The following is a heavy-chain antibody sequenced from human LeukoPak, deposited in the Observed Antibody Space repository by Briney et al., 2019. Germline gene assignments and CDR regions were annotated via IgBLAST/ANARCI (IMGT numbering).Heavy chain of an antibody. CDR3: ARSSGYRYNWFDP. CDR2: IYYSGST. Sequence: PSETLSLTCTVSGGSISSYYWSWIRQPPGKGLEWIGYIYYSGSTNYNPSLKSRVTISVDTSKHQSSLKLSSVTAADTAVYYRARSSGYRYNWFDPWGQGTLVTVSS. D-gene: IGHD3-3*01. CDR1: GGSISSYY. J-gene: IGHJ5*02. V-gene: IGHV4-59*01.